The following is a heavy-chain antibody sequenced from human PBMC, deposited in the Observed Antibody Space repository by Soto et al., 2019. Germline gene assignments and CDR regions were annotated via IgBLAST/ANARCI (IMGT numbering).Heavy chain of an antibody. J-gene: IGHJ6*04. D-gene: IGHD2-2*01. CDR2: INPNSGGT. V-gene: IGHV1-2*04. Sequence: ASVKVSCKASGYTFTGYYMHWVRQAPGQGLEWMGWINPNSGGTNYAQKFQGWVTMTRDTSISTAYMELSRLGSDDTAVDYCAGHCISTSGYAGSYYYGMDVWGEGTTVTVSS. CDR3: AGHCISTSGYAGSYYYGMDV. CDR1: GYTFTGYY.